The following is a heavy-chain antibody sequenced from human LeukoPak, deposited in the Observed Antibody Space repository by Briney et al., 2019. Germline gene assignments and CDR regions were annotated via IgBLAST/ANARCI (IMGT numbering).Heavy chain of an antibody. CDR2: INHSGST. Sequence: PSKTLSLTCAVYGGSFSGYYWSWIRQPPGKGLEWIGEINHSGSTNYNPSLKSRVTISVDTSKNQFSLKLSSVTAADTAVYYCARRKRTMVRGVIPVGYYFDYWGQGTLVTVSS. J-gene: IGHJ4*02. CDR1: GGSFSGYY. V-gene: IGHV4-34*01. CDR3: ARRKRTMVRGVIPVGYYFDY. D-gene: IGHD3-10*01.